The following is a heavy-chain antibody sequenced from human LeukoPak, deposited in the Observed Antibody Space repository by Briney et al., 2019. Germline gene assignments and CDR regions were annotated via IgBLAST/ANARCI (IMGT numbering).Heavy chain of an antibody. CDR2: IYHSGST. CDR1: GYSISSGYY. V-gene: IGHV4-38-2*02. J-gene: IGHJ4*02. D-gene: IGHD1-26*01. CDR3: ARDLGLVGATGFDY. Sequence: PSEILSLTCTVSGYSISSGYYWGWIRQPPGKGLEWIGSIYHSGSTYYNPSLKSRVTISVDTSKNQFSLKLSSVTAADTAVYYCARDLGLVGATGFDYWGQGTLVTVSS.